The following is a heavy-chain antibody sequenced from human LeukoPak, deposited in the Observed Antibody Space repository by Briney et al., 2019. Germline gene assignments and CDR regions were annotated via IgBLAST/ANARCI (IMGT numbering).Heavy chain of an antibody. CDR2: IYTSGST. Sequence: SQTLSLTCTVSGGSISSGSYYWSWIRQPAWKGLEWIGRIYTSGSTNYNPSLKSRVTISVDTSKNQFSLKLSSVTAADTAVYYCARARDSSGYLPDYWGQGTLVTVSS. CDR1: GGSISSGSYY. V-gene: IGHV4-61*02. J-gene: IGHJ4*02. CDR3: ARARDSSGYLPDY. D-gene: IGHD3-22*01.